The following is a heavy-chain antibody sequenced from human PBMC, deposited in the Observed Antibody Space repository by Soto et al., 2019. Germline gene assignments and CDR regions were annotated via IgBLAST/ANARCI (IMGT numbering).Heavy chain of an antibody. CDR2: TYYRSKWYN. D-gene: IGHD6-19*01. V-gene: IGHV6-1*01. Sequence: PSQTLSLTCAIPGDSVSSNSAAWNWIRQSPSRGLEWLGRTYYRSKWYNDYAVSVKSRITINPDTSKNQFSLQLNSVTPEDTAVYYCARDVGEQWLDLTYYFDYWGQGTLVTVSS. J-gene: IGHJ4*02. CDR1: GDSVSSNSAA. CDR3: ARDVGEQWLDLTYYFDY.